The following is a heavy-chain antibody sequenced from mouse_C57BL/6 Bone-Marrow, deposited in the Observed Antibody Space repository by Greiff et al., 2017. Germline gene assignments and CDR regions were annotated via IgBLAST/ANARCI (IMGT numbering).Heavy chain of an antibody. CDR2: IYIGNGYT. CDR1: GYTFTSYG. V-gene: IGHV1-58*01. Sequence: EVQGVESGAELVRPGSSVKMSCKTSGYTFTSYGINWVKQRPGQGLEWIGYIYIGNGYTEYNEKFKGKATLTSDTSSSTAYMQLSSLTSDDSAIYFCAKIFDGYYFYFDYWGQGTTLTVSS. CDR3: AKIFDGYYFYFDY. D-gene: IGHD2-3*01. J-gene: IGHJ2*01.